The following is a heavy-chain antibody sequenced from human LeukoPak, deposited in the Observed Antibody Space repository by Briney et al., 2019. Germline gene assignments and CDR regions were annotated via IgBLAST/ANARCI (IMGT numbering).Heavy chain of an antibody. CDR2: ISAYNHNT. V-gene: IGHV1-18*01. CDR3: AREGRKGYDYVWGSYPIPPFDY. Sequence: ASVKVSCKASGYSFINFGLSWVRQAPGQGLEWMGWISAYNHNTNYAQKFQGRVTMTIDTSTSTAYMELRSLRSDDTAVYYCAREGRKGYDYVWGSYPIPPFDYWGQGTLVTVSS. J-gene: IGHJ4*02. CDR1: GYSFINFG. D-gene: IGHD3-16*02.